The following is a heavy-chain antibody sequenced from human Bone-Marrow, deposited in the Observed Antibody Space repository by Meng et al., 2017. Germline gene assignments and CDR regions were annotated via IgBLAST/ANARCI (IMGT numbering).Heavy chain of an antibody. J-gene: IGHJ4*02. D-gene: IGHD6-19*01. CDR2: IYYSGST. Sequence: SETLSLTCTVSGGSISSYYWSWIRQPPGKGLEWIGYIYYSGSTNYNPSLKSRVTISVDTSKNQFSLKLSSVTAADTAVYYCANDGGYSSGWYTYWGQGTLVTVSS. CDR3: ANDGGYSSGWYTY. CDR1: GGSISSYY. V-gene: IGHV4-59*01.